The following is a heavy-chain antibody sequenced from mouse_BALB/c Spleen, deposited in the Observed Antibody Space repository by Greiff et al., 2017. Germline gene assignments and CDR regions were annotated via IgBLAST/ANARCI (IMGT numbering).Heavy chain of an antibody. Sequence: EVQGVESGGGLVQPGGSLKLSCAASGFDFSSYWMSWVRQAPGKGLEWIGEINPDSSTINYTPTLKDKSIISIDNAKNTLYLQMSKVRSEDTALYYCARPLYDGYYPYAMDYWGQGTSVTVSS. J-gene: IGHJ4*01. V-gene: IGHV4-1*02. D-gene: IGHD2-3*01. CDR1: GFDFSSYW. CDR2: INPDSSTI. CDR3: ARPLYDGYYPYAMDY.